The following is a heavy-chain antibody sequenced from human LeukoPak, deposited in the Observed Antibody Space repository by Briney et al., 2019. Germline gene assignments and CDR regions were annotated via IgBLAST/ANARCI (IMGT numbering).Heavy chain of an antibody. Sequence: PSETLSLTCTASGGSISGYFWSWIRQPAGKGLEWIGRIHPSGDTNYNPSLKSRVTISVDTSKNQFSLKLSSVTAADTAVYYCAREPIIAAARGCYFDYWGQGTLVTVSS. CDR1: GGSISGYF. J-gene: IGHJ4*02. V-gene: IGHV4-4*07. D-gene: IGHD6-13*01. CDR3: AREPIIAAARGCYFDY. CDR2: IHPSGDT.